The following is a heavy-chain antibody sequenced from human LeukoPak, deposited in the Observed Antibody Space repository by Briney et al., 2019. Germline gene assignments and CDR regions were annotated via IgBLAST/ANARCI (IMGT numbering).Heavy chain of an antibody. CDR3: ARAPPTTVTEYYFDY. Sequence: KPSETLSLTCTVSGGSISSGGYYWSWIRQHPGTGLEWIGYIYYSGSTYYNPSLKSRVTISVDTSKNQFSLKLSSVTAADTAVYYCARAPPTTVTEYYFDYWGQGTLVTVSS. CDR2: IYYSGST. D-gene: IGHD4-17*01. CDR1: GGSISSGGYY. J-gene: IGHJ4*02. V-gene: IGHV4-31*03.